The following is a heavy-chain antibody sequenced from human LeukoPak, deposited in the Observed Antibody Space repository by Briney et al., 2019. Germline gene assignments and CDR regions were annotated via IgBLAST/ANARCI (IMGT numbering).Heavy chain of an antibody. CDR3: ARGPDHLYVSSFDY. CDR1: GFTFSSYS. D-gene: IGHD1-14*01. Sequence: GGSLRLSCAASGFTFSSYSMNWVRQAPGKGLEWVSSISSSSSYIYYADSVKGRFTISRDNAKNSLYLQMNSLRAEDTAVYYCARGPDHLYVSSFDYWGQGTLVTVSS. J-gene: IGHJ4*02. CDR2: ISSSSSYI. V-gene: IGHV3-21*01.